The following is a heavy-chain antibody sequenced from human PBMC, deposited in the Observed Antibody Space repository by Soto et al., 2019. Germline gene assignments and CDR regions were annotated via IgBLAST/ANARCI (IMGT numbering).Heavy chain of an antibody. CDR3: ARDGSDTSNYYYGSDV. CDR2: ISYDGSNK. Sequence: QVQLVESGGGLVQPGRSLTLSCAASGFTFSTYAMGWVRQAPGKGLEWVAVISYDGSNKQYTDPVKGRFTISRDNSKNTLTLQMNSLRVEDTAVYYCARDGSDTSNYYYGSDVWCQGTTLTVSS. V-gene: IGHV3-30-3*01. J-gene: IGHJ6*02. CDR1: GFTFSTYA. D-gene: IGHD1-1*01.